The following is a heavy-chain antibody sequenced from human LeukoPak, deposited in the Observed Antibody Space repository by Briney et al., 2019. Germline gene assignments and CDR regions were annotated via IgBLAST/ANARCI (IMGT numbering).Heavy chain of an antibody. J-gene: IGHJ4*02. CDR2: ISDGGDTT. CDR3: AKTQGFFDH. V-gene: IGHV3-23*01. CDR1: GFTFSNNG. Sequence: GGSLRLSCAASGFTFSNNGMTWVRQAPGKGMEWVTGISDGGDTTYDAGSVKGRFTVSRDNSKNILYLQMNSLRAEDTAIYYCAKTQGFFDHWGRGSLVTVSS.